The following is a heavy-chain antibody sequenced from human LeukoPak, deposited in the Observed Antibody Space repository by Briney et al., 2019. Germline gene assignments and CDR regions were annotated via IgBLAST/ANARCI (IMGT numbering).Heavy chain of an antibody. J-gene: IGHJ4*02. Sequence: SETLSLTCTVSGGSISSYYWSWIRQPAGKGLEWIGRIYTSGSTNYNPSLKSRVTMSVDTSKNQFSLKLSSVTAADTAVYYCARSLLSSSSTYFDYWGQGTLVTVSS. CDR3: ARSLLSSSSTYFDY. CDR1: GGSISSYY. CDR2: IYTSGST. V-gene: IGHV4-4*07. D-gene: IGHD6-6*01.